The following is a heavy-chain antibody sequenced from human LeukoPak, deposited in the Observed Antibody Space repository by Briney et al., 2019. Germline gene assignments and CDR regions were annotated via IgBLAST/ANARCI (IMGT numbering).Heavy chain of an antibody. D-gene: IGHD3-3*01. V-gene: IGHV4-30-2*01. J-gene: IGHJ4*02. CDR1: GGSISSGGYS. CDR2: IYHSGST. Sequence: SETLSLTCAVSGGSISSGGYSWSWIRQPPGKGLEWIGYIYHSGSTYYNPSLKSRVTISVDRSKNQFSLKLSSVTAADTAVYYCARVRGYYDFWSGYHQYYFDYWGQGTLVTVSS. CDR3: ARVRGYYDFWSGYHQYYFDY.